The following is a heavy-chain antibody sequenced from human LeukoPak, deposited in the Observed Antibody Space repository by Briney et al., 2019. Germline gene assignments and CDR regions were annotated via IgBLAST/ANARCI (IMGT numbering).Heavy chain of an antibody. Sequence: PSETLSLTCTVSGGSISSSSYYWGWIRQPPGKGLEWIGSIYYSGSTYYNPSLKSRVTISVDTSKNQFSLKLSSVTAADTAVYYCARFYIAARNEKNAFDIWGQGTMVTVSS. CDR2: IYYSGST. J-gene: IGHJ3*02. CDR3: ARFYIAARNEKNAFDI. CDR1: GGSISSSSYY. V-gene: IGHV4-39*01. D-gene: IGHD6-6*01.